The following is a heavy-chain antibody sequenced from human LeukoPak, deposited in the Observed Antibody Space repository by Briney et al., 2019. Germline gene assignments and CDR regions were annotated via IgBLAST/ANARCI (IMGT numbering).Heavy chain of an antibody. CDR2: IIPIFGTA. J-gene: IGHJ4*02. V-gene: IGHV1-69*05. D-gene: IGHD1-26*01. CDR3: ARQEGVGATRGVTDY. CDR1: GGTFSSYA. Sequence: GASVKVSCKASGGTFSSYAISWVRQAPGQGLEWMGRIIPIFGTANYAQKFQGRVTITTDESTSTAYMELSSLRSDDTAVYYCARQEGVGATRGVTDYWGQGTLVTVSS.